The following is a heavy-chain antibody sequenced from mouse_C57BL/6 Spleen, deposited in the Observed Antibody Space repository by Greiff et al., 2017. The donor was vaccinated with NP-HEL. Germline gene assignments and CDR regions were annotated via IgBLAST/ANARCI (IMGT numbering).Heavy chain of an antibody. Sequence: EVHLVESGGGLVKPGGSLKLSCAASGFTFSDYGMHWVRQAPEKGLEWVAYISSGSSTIYSADTVKGRFTISRDNAKNTLFLQMTSRRSEDTAMYYWARRDYDGSSLYVDYWGQGTTLTVSS. CDR3: ARRDYDGSSLYVDY. CDR2: ISSGSSTI. CDR1: GFTFSDYG. D-gene: IGHD1-1*01. V-gene: IGHV5-17*01. J-gene: IGHJ2*01.